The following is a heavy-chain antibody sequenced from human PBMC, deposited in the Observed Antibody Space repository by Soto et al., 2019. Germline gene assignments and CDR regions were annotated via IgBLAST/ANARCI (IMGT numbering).Heavy chain of an antibody. V-gene: IGHV1-69*13. CDR2: IIPILGTA. D-gene: IGHD2-15*01. CDR1: GGTFSSYA. Sequence: SVKVSCKASGGTFSSYAISWVRQAPGQGLEWMGGIIPILGTANYAQKFQGRVTITADESTSTAYMELSSLRSEDTAVYYCAKEVVAATASYYYYYGMDVWGQGTTVTVSS. CDR3: AKEVVAATASYYYYYGMDV. J-gene: IGHJ6*02.